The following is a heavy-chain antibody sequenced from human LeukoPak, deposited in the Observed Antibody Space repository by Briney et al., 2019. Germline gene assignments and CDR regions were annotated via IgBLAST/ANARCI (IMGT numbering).Heavy chain of an antibody. CDR3: ARGQPGARRLFDY. J-gene: IGHJ4*02. CDR1: GGSFSGYY. CDR2: INHSGST. D-gene: IGHD2-2*01. V-gene: IGHV4-34*01. Sequence: SETLSLACAVYGGSFSGYYWSWIRQPPGKGLEWIGEINHSGSTNYNPSLKSRVTISVDTSKNQFSLKLSSVTAADTAVYYCARGQPGARRLFDYWGQGTLVTVSS.